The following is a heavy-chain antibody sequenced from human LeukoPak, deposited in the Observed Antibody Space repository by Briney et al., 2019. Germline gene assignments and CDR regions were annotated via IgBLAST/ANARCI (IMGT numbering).Heavy chain of an antibody. V-gene: IGHV3-74*01. CDR1: GFTFSSYW. CDR2: INSDGSST. CDR3: ATRRDGYNARFDP. Sequence: GGSLRLSCAASGFTFSSYWMHWVRQAPGKGLVWVSRINSDGSSTSYADSVKGRFTISRVNAKNTLYLQMNSLRAEDTAVYYCATRRDGYNARFDPWGQGTLVTVSS. J-gene: IGHJ5*02. D-gene: IGHD5-24*01.